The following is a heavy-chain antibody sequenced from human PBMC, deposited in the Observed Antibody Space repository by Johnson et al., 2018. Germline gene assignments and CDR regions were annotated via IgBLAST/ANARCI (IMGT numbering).Heavy chain of an antibody. CDR2: IKQDGSEK. D-gene: IGHD4-17*01. CDR3: ARDNDYYGAYVLGFWFDP. J-gene: IGHJ5*02. V-gene: IGHV3-7*01. Sequence: MSWVRPAPGKGLEWVANIKQDGSEKYYVDSVKGRFTISRDNAKNSLYLQMNSLRAEDTAVYYCARDNDYYGAYVLGFWFDPWGQGTLVTVSS.